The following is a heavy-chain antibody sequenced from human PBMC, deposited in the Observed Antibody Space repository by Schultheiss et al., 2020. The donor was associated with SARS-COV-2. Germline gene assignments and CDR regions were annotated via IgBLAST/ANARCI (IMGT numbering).Heavy chain of an antibody. V-gene: IGHV3-23*01. CDR2: ISGSGGST. J-gene: IGHJ4*02. CDR3: ARGRGYSYGYDRY. Sequence: GGSLRLSCAASGFTFSSYAMSWVRQAPGKGLEWVSAISGSGGSTYYADSVKGRFTISRDNSKNTLYLQMNSLRAEDTAVFYCARGRGYSYGYDRYWGQGTLVTVSS. D-gene: IGHD5-18*01. CDR1: GFTFSSYA.